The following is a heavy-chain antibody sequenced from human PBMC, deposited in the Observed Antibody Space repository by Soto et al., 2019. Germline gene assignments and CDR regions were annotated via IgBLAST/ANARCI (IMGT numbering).Heavy chain of an antibody. Sequence: PGGSLRLSCVASGFTFSGYWINWVRQIPGEGLVWVSRIKGDGSYIDYADYVKGRFTISRDNARNTLYLQMDSLREEDTAVYYCVRDLSHCGEGVCSSWGQGTRVTVSS. CDR1: GFTFSGYW. V-gene: IGHV3-74*01. CDR3: VRDLSHCGEGVCSS. CDR2: IKGDGSYI. D-gene: IGHD2-8*01. J-gene: IGHJ4*02.